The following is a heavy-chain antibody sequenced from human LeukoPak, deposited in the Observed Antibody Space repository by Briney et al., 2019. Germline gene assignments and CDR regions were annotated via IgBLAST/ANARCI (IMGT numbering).Heavy chain of an antibody. Sequence: GGPLRLPCAASEFIFSNYGMNWVRQAPGKGLEWVSYISSNSRTINYADSVRGRFTISRDNGKNSLYLQMNSLRVEDTAVYYCARGGYSRPDYWGQGTLVTVSS. J-gene: IGHJ4*02. D-gene: IGHD4-11*01. CDR3: ARGGYSRPDY. CDR1: EFIFSNYG. V-gene: IGHV3-48*01. CDR2: ISSNSRTI.